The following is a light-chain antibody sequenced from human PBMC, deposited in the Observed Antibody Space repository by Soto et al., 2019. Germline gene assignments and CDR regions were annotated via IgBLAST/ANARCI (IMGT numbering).Light chain of an antibody. V-gene: IGKV1-5*03. CDR1: QSISSW. J-gene: IGKJ1*01. CDR3: QQYNSYYRT. CDR2: KAS. Sequence: IQMGQTVYTLARPVVEKNTITCRASQSISSWLAWYQQKPGKAPKLLIYKASTLKSGVPSRFSGSGSGTEFTLTISSLQPDDSATYSCQQYNSYYRTFGQGTKVDIK.